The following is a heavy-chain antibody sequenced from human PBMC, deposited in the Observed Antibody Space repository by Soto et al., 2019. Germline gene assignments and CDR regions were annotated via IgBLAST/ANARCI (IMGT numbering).Heavy chain of an antibody. J-gene: IGHJ6*02. V-gene: IGHV4-30-4*01. Sequence: SETLSLTCTVSGGSISSGDYYWSWIRQPPGKGLEWIGYIYYSGSTYYNPSLKSRVTISVDTSKNQFSLKLSSVTAADTAVYYCASKYYYGSGSYYYYYYGMDVWGQGTTVT. CDR3: ASKYYYGSGSYYYYYYGMDV. CDR1: GGSISSGDYY. CDR2: IYYSGST. D-gene: IGHD3-10*01.